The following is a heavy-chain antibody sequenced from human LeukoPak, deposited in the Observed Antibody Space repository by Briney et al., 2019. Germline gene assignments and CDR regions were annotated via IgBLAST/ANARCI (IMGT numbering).Heavy chain of an antibody. D-gene: IGHD5-24*01. Sequence: GGSLRLSCAVSGFTFSSYAMSWVRQAPGKGLEWVSAISGSGGSTYYADSVKGRFTISRDNSKNTLYLQMNSLRAEDTAVYYCAKDFRERWLQGKSTDAFDIWGQGTMVTVSS. CDR3: AKDFRERWLQGKSTDAFDI. CDR1: GFTFSSYA. V-gene: IGHV3-23*01. J-gene: IGHJ3*02. CDR2: ISGSGGST.